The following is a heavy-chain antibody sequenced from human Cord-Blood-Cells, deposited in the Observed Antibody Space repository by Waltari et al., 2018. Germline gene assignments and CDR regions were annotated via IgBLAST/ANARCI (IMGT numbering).Heavy chain of an antibody. V-gene: IGHV1-2*02. CDR2: INPNSGGT. Sequence: QVQLVQSGAEVKKPGASVQVSCKASGYTFTGSYMHWVRQAPGQGLEWMGWINPNSGGTNYAQKFQGRVTMTRDTSISTAYMELSRLRSDDTAVYYCAREGCSSTSCYWYFDLWGRGTLVTVSS. J-gene: IGHJ2*01. CDR3: AREGCSSTSCYWYFDL. CDR1: GYTFTGSY. D-gene: IGHD2-2*01.